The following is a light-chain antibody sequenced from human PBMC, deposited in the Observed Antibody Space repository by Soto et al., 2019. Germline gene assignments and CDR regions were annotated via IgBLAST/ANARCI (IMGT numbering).Light chain of an antibody. Sequence: QSVLTQPASVSGYPGQSITISGSGTSSDVATNNYVSWYQQHPGKAPKLLIYEVKNRPSEISNRFSGSKSGNTASLTISGLQAEDEADYYCSSYTISSPFVFGAGTKVTVL. J-gene: IGLJ1*01. CDR1: SSDVATNNY. V-gene: IGLV2-14*01. CDR2: EVK. CDR3: SSYTISSPFV.